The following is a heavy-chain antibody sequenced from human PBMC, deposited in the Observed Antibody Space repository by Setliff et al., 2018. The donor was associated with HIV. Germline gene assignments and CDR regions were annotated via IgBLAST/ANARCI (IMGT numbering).Heavy chain of an antibody. CDR3: ASARTIGVSAVFFDP. J-gene: IGHJ5*02. CDR2: VYVAGTV. Sequence: PSETLSLTCSVSGGSMSSGSYSWTWLRQPTGKEPELIGHVYVAGTVIYNPSLASRLTISIVPSKNQFSLDLTSVTAADTGKYYCASARTIGVSAVFFDPWGQGIPVTVSS. V-gene: IGHV4-61*09. CDR1: GGSMSSGSYS. D-gene: IGHD3-3*01.